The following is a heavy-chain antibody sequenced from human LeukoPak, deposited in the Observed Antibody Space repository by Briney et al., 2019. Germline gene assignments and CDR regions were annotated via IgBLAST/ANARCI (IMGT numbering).Heavy chain of an antibody. CDR3: ARDLNDYGDSSYYYYYGMDV. CDR2: ISSSSSYI. CDR1: GFTFSSYS. J-gene: IGHJ6*02. D-gene: IGHD4-17*01. V-gene: IGHV3-21*01. Sequence: GGSLRLSCAASGFTFSSYSMNWVRQAPGKGLEWVSSISSSSSYIYYADSVKGRFTISRDNAKSSLYLQMNSLRAEDTAVYYCARDLNDYGDSSYYYYYGMDVCGQGTTVTVSS.